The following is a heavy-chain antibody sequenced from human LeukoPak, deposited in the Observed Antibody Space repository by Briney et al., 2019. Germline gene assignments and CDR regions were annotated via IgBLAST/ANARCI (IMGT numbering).Heavy chain of an antibody. V-gene: IGHV3-23*01. CDR2: MCGVGIRT. D-gene: IGHD3-10*01. Sequence: GGSLRLSCAPSGFPFSYYAMRWVRQAPGEWLEWVSAMCGVGIRTYYAHSVKGRFTISRDNSKNTLYLQMNSLRAEDTAMYYCAKDGSGTYGPLDYWGEGTLVTVSS. CDR3: AKDGSGTYGPLDY. J-gene: IGHJ4*02. CDR1: GFPFSYYA.